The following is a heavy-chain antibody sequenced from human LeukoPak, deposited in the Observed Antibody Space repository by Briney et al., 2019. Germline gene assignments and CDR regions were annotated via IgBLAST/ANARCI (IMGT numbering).Heavy chain of an antibody. J-gene: IGHJ3*02. CDR3: AKDRDSGSSGGDAFDI. D-gene: IGHD1-26*01. CDR1: GFTFSGYW. V-gene: IGHV3-74*01. Sequence: GGSLRLSCAASGFTFSGYWMHWVRQAPGKGLVWVSRITSDGSSTSYADSVKGRFTISRDNAKNTLYLQMNSLRAGDTAVYYCAKDRDSGSSGGDAFDIWGQGTMVTVSS. CDR2: ITSDGSST.